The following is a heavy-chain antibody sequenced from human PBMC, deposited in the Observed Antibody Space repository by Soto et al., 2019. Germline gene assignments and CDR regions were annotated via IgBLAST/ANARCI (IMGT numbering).Heavy chain of an antibody. J-gene: IGHJ6*02. V-gene: IGHV1-18*01. Sequence: QVQLVQSGAEVKKPGASVKVSCKASGYTFTSYGISWVRQAPGQGLEWMGWISAYNGNTNYAQKLQGRVTMTTDTSTSTAYMELRSLRSDDTAVYYCARVRILTGYWHYYYYGMDVWGQGPTVTVSS. D-gene: IGHD3-9*01. CDR2: ISAYNGNT. CDR3: ARVRILTGYWHYYYYGMDV. CDR1: GYTFTSYG.